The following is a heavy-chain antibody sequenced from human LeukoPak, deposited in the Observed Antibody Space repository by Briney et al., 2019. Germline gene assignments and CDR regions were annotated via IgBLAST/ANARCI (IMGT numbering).Heavy chain of an antibody. D-gene: IGHD3-10*01. CDR3: ARDLRFYYGSGSYYELEY. Sequence: GASVKVSCKASGYTFTGYYMHWVRQAPGQGLEWMGWINPNSGGTNYAQKFQGRVTMTRDTSISTAYMELTRLTSDDTAVYYCARDLRFYYGSGSYYELEYWGQGTLVTVSS. CDR2: INPNSGGT. J-gene: IGHJ4*02. CDR1: GYTFTGYY. V-gene: IGHV1-2*02.